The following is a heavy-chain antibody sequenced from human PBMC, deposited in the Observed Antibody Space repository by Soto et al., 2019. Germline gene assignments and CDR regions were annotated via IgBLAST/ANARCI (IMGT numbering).Heavy chain of an antibody. V-gene: IGHV4-59*01. D-gene: IGHD6-13*01. J-gene: IGHJ3*02. CDR2: IYYSGST. CDR3: ARRVAAAPMYAFDI. CDR1: GGSFSTYY. Sequence: SETLSLTCTVSGGSFSTYYWTWIRQTPGKGLEWIGYIYYSGSTNYNPSLKSRVTMSLDTSKTQFSLNLNSVTSADTAVYFCARRVAAAPMYAFDIWGQGTMVTVSS.